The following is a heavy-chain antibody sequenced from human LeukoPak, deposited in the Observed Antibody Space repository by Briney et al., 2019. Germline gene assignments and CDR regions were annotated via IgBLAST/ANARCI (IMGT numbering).Heavy chain of an antibody. CDR3: ARDLELRSGGGNDC. J-gene: IGHJ4*02. Sequence: PGGSLRLSCAASGFTFSSYAMHWVRQAPGKGLEWVAVISYDGSNKYYADSVKGRFTISRDNSKNTLYLQMNSLRAEDTAVYYCARDLELRSGGGNDCWGQGTLVTVSS. CDR1: GFTFSSYA. D-gene: IGHD2-15*01. CDR2: ISYDGSNK. V-gene: IGHV3-30*16.